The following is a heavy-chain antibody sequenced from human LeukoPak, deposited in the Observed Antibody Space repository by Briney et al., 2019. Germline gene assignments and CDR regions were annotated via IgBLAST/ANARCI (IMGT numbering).Heavy chain of an antibody. CDR2: IWYDGSNK. CDR1: GFTFSDYS. V-gene: IGHV3-33*08. Sequence: GGSLRLSCAASGFTFSDYSMNWVRQAPGKGLEWVAVIWYDGSNKYYADSVKGRFTISRDNSKNTLYLQMNSLRAEDTAVYYCAREDGTLDYWGQGTLVTVSS. J-gene: IGHJ4*02. CDR3: AREDGTLDY.